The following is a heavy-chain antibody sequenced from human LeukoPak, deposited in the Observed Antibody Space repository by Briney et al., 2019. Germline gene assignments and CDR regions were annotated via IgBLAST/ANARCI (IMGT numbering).Heavy chain of an antibody. CDR3: ARDPRGYCSSTSCRKDWFDP. CDR2: INSSSSYI. CDR1: GFPFSSHS. Sequence: GGSLRLSCAASGFPFSSHSMNWVRQAPGKGLEWVSSINSSSSYIYYADSVKGRFTISRDNAKNSLYLQMNSLRAEDTAVYYCARDPRGYCSSTSCRKDWFDPWGQGTLVTVSS. J-gene: IGHJ5*02. D-gene: IGHD2-2*01. V-gene: IGHV3-21*01.